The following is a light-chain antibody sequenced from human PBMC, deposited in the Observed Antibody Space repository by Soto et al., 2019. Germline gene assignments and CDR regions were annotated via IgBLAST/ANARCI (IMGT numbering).Light chain of an antibody. CDR1: QSVSSD. CDR3: QQYNNWPPWT. CDR2: GAS. Sequence: EIVLTQSPGTLSLSPGERATISCRASQSVSSDLAWYQQKPGQAPRLLMYGASTRATGIPARFSGSGSGTEFTLTISSLQSEDFALYYCQQYNNWPPWTFGQGTKVDIK. V-gene: IGKV3-15*01. J-gene: IGKJ1*01.